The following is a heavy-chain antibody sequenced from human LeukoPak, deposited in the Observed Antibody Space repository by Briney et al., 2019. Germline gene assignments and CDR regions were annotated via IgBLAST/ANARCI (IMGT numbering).Heavy chain of an antibody. CDR1: GFTFSNYW. J-gene: IGHJ5*02. Sequence: GGSLRLSCVASGFTFSNYWMHWVRQPPGKGLVWVSRIYVGGRTTNYADSVKGRFTISRDNAKNTVYLEMNSLSVEDTATYYCIRDFRSADLWGQGTLVTVTS. CDR3: IRDFRSADL. V-gene: IGHV3-74*01. CDR2: IYVGGRTT.